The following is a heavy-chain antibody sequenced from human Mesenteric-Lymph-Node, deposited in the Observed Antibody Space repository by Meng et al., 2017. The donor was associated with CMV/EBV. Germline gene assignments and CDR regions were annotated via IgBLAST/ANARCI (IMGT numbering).Heavy chain of an antibody. CDR1: GFTFSSYE. CDR2: ISTSGSSI. J-gene: IGHJ6*02. D-gene: IGHD2-2*01. V-gene: IGHV3-48*03. CDR3: ATSCSSTSCYDYYYYHGMDV. Sequence: GESLKISCAASGFTFSSYEMNWVRQAPGKGLEWVSYISTSGSSIYYADSVRGRFTISRDNAKNSLYLQMNSLRVEDTAVYYCATSCSSTSCYDYYYYHGMDVWGQGTTVTVSS.